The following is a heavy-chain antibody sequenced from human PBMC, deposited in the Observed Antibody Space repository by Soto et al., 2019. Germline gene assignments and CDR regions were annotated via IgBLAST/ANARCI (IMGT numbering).Heavy chain of an antibody. D-gene: IGHD5-18*01. CDR1: GYTFTSYA. CDR3: ARGVDTAMVFDY. CDR2: INAGNGNT. J-gene: IGHJ4*02. Sequence: QVQLVQSGAEVKKPGASVKVSCKASGYTFTSYAMHWVRQAPGQRLEWMGWINAGNGNTKYSQKFQGRVTITMDTSASTAYMELSSLISEDTAVYYYARGVDTAMVFDYWGQGTLVTVSS. V-gene: IGHV1-3*01.